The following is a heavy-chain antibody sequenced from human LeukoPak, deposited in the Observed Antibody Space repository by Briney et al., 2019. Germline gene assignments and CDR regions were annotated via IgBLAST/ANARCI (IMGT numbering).Heavy chain of an antibody. CDR1: GHTFTSYY. D-gene: IGHD6-6*01. CDR2: INPSGGST. Sequence: ASVKVSCKASGHTFTSYYMHWVRQAPGQGLEWMGIINPSGGSTSYAQKFQGRVTMTRDTSTSTVYMELSSLRSEDTAVYYCARGGGYSSSPVGHTPVNWYFDLWGRGTLVTVSS. CDR3: ARGGGYSSSPVGHTPVNWYFDL. V-gene: IGHV1-46*01. J-gene: IGHJ2*01.